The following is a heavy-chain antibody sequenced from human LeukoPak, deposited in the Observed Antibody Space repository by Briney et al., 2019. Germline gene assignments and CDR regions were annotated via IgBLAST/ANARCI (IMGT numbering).Heavy chain of an antibody. CDR1: GITLSNYG. CDR3: AKRGVVIRGVIIVGFHKEAYYFDY. Sequence: GGSLRLSCAVSGITLSNYGMSWVRQAPGKGLEWVAGISDRGGSTNYADSVKGRFTISRDNPKNTLYLQMNSLRAEDTAAYFCAKRGVVIRGVIIVGFHKEAYYFDYWGQGALVTVSS. D-gene: IGHD3-10*01. CDR2: ISDRGGST. V-gene: IGHV3-23*01. J-gene: IGHJ4*02.